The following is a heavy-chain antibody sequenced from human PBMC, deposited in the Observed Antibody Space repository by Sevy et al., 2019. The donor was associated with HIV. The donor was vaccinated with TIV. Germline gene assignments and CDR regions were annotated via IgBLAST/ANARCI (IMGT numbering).Heavy chain of an antibody. CDR2: INPNSGGT. D-gene: IGHD3-3*01. CDR1: GYTFTGYY. V-gene: IGHV1-2*06. J-gene: IGHJ6*02. CDR3: AREGGAGIIGVVEGYYGMDV. Sequence: ASVKVSCKASGYTFTGYYMHWVRQAPRQGLEWMGRINPNSGGTNYPQKFQGRVTMNRDTSISTAYLELSRLTSDDTAVYYCAREGGAGIIGVVEGYYGMDVWGQGTTVTVSS.